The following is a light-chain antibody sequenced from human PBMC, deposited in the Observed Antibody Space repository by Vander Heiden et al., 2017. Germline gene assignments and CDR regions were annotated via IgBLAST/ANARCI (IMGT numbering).Light chain of an antibody. V-gene: IGLV2-14*01. CDR3: SSYTSSSTQV. Sequence: QSALTQPASVSGSPGQSITIYCTGTSSDVGGYNYVSWYQQHPGKAPKLMIYDVSNRPAGVSNRFSGSKSGNTASLTISGLQAEDEADYYCSSYTSSSTQVFGGGTKLTAL. J-gene: IGLJ2*01. CDR2: DVS. CDR1: SSDVGGYNY.